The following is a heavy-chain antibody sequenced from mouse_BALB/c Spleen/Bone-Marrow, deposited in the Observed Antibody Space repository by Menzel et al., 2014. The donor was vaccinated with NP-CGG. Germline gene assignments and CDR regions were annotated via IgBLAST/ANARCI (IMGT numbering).Heavy chain of an antibody. V-gene: IGHV1S34*01. CDR3: ARDYVNLFLLDY. J-gene: IGHJ2*01. D-gene: IGHD2-1*01. Sequence: LVKTGASVKISCKASGYSFTGYYMHWVKQSHGKSLEWIGYISSYNGATSYNQKFKGKATFTVDSSSSTAYMQLNSLTSDASAVYYCARDYVNLFLLDYWVQGTTLTVSS. CDR1: GYSFTGYY. CDR2: ISSYNGAT.